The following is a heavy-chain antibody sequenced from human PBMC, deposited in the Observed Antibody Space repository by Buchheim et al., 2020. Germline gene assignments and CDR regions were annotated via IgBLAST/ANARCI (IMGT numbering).Heavy chain of an antibody. D-gene: IGHD2-21*01. CDR1: GFVFSDYY. CDR3: TRHSSLESPFDP. CDR2: LSSSGITT. Sequence: QVQLVESGGGLVKSGGSLRLSCAASGFVFSDYYMSWVRQAPGKGLEWVSFLSSSGITTFHADSVKGRFTISRDNTKNSVYLQMNSLRAEDTAVYYCTRHSSLESPFDPWGQGTL. V-gene: IGHV3-11*01. J-gene: IGHJ5*02.